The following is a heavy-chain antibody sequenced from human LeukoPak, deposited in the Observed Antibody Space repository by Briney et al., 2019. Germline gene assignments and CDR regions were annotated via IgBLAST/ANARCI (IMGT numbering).Heavy chain of an antibody. V-gene: IGHV3-48*04. Sequence: GGSLRLSCAASGFTFSSYSMNWVRQAPGKGLEWVSYISSSSSTIYYADSVKGQFTISRDNAKNSLYLQMNSLRAEDTAVYFCAKRGVVIRVILVGFHKEAYYFDSWGQGALVTVSS. CDR3: AKRGVVIRVILVGFHKEAYYFDS. D-gene: IGHD3-22*01. CDR1: GFTFSSYS. J-gene: IGHJ4*02. CDR2: ISSSSSTI.